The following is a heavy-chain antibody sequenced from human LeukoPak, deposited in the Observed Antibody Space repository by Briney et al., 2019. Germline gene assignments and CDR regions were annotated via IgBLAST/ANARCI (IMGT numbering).Heavy chain of an antibody. CDR3: ARPIVYDDYDSSRDRHDAFDI. CDR2: ISGSSSYV. Sequence: GGSLRLSCAAYGFTFSSYSMNWVRQAPGKGLEWVSSISGSSSYVYYADSVKGRFTISRDNAKNSLYLQMNSLRAEDTAVYYCARPIVYDDYDSSRDRHDAFDIWGQGTMVTVSS. D-gene: IGHD3-22*01. CDR1: GFTFSSYS. J-gene: IGHJ3*02. V-gene: IGHV3-21*01.